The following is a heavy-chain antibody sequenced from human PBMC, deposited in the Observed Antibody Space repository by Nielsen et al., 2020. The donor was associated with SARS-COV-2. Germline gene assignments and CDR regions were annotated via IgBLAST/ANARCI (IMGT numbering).Heavy chain of an antibody. V-gene: IGHV1-18*01. J-gene: IGHJ4*02. Sequence: ASVKVSCKTSGYRFSSSGIGWVHQAPGQGLERMGYISTYNGNTKYAQKVQGRVTMTTDTSTSTAYMELTSLRSDDTAVYYCAREYSSSCCHFDYWGQGTLVTVSS. CDR1: GYRFSSSG. D-gene: IGHD6-13*01. CDR3: AREYSSSCCHFDY. CDR2: ISTYNGNT.